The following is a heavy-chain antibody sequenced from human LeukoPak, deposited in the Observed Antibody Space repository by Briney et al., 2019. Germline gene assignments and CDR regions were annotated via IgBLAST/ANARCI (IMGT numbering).Heavy chain of an antibody. CDR2: IIPIFGTA. J-gene: IGHJ4*02. Sequence: GASVKVSCKASGGTFSSYAISWVRQAPGQGLEWMGGIIPIFGTANYAQKFQGRVTITADESTSTAYMELSSLRSEDTAVYYCARLPYYRRSSRHYYDSSGYYSSDYWGQGTLVTVSS. CDR3: ARLPYYRRSSRHYYDSSGYYSSDY. V-gene: IGHV1-69*13. D-gene: IGHD3-22*01. CDR1: GGTFSSYA.